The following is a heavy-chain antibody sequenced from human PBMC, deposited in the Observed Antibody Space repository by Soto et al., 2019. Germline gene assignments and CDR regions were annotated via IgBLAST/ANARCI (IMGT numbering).Heavy chain of an antibody. Sequence: QVQLVESGGGFVKPGGSLRLSCAASGFTYSDYYRSWIRQAPGKVLEWVSYISSSGSTIYYADSVKGRFTISRDNAKNSLYLQMNSLRAEDTAVYYCARDYGDYERTNVFDYWGQGTLVTVSS. CDR3: ARDYGDYERTNVFDY. V-gene: IGHV3-11*01. CDR2: ISSSGSTI. CDR1: GFTYSDYY. D-gene: IGHD4-17*01. J-gene: IGHJ4*02.